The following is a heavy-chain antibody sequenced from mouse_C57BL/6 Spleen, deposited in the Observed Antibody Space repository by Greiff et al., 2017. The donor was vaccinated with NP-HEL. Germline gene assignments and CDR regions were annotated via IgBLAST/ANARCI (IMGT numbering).Heavy chain of an antibody. V-gene: IGHV1-69*01. Sequence: QVQLQQPGAELVMPGASVKLSCKASGYTFTSYWMHWVKQRPGQGLEWIGEIDPSDSYTNYNQKFKGKSTLTVDKSSSTAYMQLSSLTSEDSAVYYCARSEVGDYAMDYWGQGTSVTVSS. D-gene: IGHD1-1*01. CDR2: IDPSDSYT. CDR3: ARSEVGDYAMDY. J-gene: IGHJ4*01. CDR1: GYTFTSYW.